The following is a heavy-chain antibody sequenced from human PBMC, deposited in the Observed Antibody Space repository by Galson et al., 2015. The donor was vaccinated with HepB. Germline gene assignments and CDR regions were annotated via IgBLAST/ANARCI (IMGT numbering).Heavy chain of an antibody. CDR2: ISYDGSNK. CDR3: ARDGMGIAVAGWFDP. Sequence: SLRLSCAASGFTFSSYAMHWVRQAPGKGLEWVAVISYDGSNKYYADSVKGRFTISRDNSKNTLYLQMNSLRAEDTAVYYCARDGMGIAVAGWFDPWGQGTLVTVSS. D-gene: IGHD6-19*01. V-gene: IGHV3-30-3*01. CDR1: GFTFSSYA. J-gene: IGHJ5*02.